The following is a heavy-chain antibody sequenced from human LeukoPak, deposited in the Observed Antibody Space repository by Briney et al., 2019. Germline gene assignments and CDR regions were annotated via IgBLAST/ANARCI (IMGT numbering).Heavy chain of an antibody. Sequence: GGSLRLSCAASGFTVDDYAMHWVRQAPGKGLEWVSLISGDGGSTYYADSVKGRFTISRDNSKNSLYLQMNSLRTEDTALYYCAKDIGQQLAQYYFDYWGQGTLVTVSS. CDR2: ISGDGGST. D-gene: IGHD6-13*01. CDR1: GFTVDDYA. CDR3: AKDIGQQLAQYYFDY. V-gene: IGHV3-43*02. J-gene: IGHJ4*02.